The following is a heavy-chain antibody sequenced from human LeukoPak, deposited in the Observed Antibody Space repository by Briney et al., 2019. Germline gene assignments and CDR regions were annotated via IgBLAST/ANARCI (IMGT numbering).Heavy chain of an antibody. Sequence: GGCLRLSCTAPGFTFGDFAMSWVRQAPGKGLEWVGFIRGKAYGGTTAYAASVKGRFTISRDDSKSIAYLQMNSLKTEDTAVYYCTRVTGYSSGWYSSYYFDYWGQGTLVTVSS. V-gene: IGHV3-49*04. CDR1: GFTFGDFA. CDR2: IRGKAYGGTT. CDR3: TRVTGYSSGWYSSYYFDY. D-gene: IGHD6-19*01. J-gene: IGHJ4*02.